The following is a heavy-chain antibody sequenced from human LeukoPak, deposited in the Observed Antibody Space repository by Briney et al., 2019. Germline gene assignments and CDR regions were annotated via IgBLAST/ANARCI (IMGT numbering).Heavy chain of an antibody. D-gene: IGHD3-16*01. CDR1: GASFSDSY. CDR2: INNSGST. V-gene: IGHV4-34*01. CDR3: ARGRYGPRLGN. Sequence: SGTLSLTCAVYGASFSDSYWSWIRQSPEKGLEWIGEINNSGSTSYNPSLNSRVIMSVDRSKNQFSLRLTSVTAADTAVYYCARGRYGPRLGNWGQGTLVTVSS. J-gene: IGHJ4*02.